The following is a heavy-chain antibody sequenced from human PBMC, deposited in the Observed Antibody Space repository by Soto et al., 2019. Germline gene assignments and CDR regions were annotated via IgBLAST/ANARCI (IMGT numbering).Heavy chain of an antibody. CDR2: ISAYNGNT. CDR1: GYTFTSYG. Sequence: GASVKVSCKASGYTFTSYGISWVRQAPGQGLEWMGWISAYNGNTNYAQKLQGRVTMTTDTSTSTAYMELRSLRSDDTAVYYCARDPVRSYGDYAVYYMDVWGKGTTVTVSS. J-gene: IGHJ6*03. V-gene: IGHV1-18*01. CDR3: ARDPVRSYGDYAVYYMDV. D-gene: IGHD4-17*01.